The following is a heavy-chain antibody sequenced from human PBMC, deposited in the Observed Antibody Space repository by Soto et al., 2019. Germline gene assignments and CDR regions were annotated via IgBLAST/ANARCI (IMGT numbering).Heavy chain of an antibody. CDR3: AKTQNFNGYYAGLDS. D-gene: IGHD3-3*01. J-gene: IGHJ4*02. CDR2: VSGGGAST. CDR1: GFSYAGYA. V-gene: IGHV3-23*01. Sequence: GALRLSWIVSGFSYAGYALAWVRQAPGKGLEWVAAVSGGGASTYYAYSVKGRFSISRDKSGNMVYLQMNSLTAEDTAVYYCAKTQNFNGYYAGLDSWGQGTRVTVSS.